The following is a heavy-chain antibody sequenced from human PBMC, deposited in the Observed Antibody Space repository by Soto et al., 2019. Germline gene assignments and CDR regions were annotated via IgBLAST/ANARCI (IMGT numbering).Heavy chain of an antibody. CDR3: ARMGVGFGELFTYYYGMDV. J-gene: IGHJ6*02. CDR1: GYTFTSYD. Sequence: ASVKVSCKASGYTFTSYDINWVRQATGQGLEWMGWMNPNSGNTGYAQKFQGRVTTTRNTSISTAYMELSSLRSEDTAVYYCARMGVGFGELFTYYYGMDVWGQGTTVTVSS. CDR2: MNPNSGNT. D-gene: IGHD3-10*01. V-gene: IGHV1-8*01.